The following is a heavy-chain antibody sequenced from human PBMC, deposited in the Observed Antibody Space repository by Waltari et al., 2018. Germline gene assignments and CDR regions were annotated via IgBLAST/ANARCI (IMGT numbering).Heavy chain of an antibody. V-gene: IGHV4-4*07. J-gene: IGHJ4*02. CDR2: IYTSGST. D-gene: IGHD2-15*01. Sequence: QVQLQESGPGLVKPSETLSLTCTVSGGSISSYYWSWLRQPAGKGLEWIGRIYTSGSTNYNPSLKSRVTMSVDTSKNQFSLKLSSVTAADTAVYYCARDSCGGGSCYSNYWGQGTLVTVSS. CDR3: ARDSCGGGSCYSNY. CDR1: GGSISSYY.